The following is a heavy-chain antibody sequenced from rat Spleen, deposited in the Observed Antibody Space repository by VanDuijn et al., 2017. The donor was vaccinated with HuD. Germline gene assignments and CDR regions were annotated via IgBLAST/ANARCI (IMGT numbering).Heavy chain of an antibody. CDR3: TRGLSMSSTNYYYALFAY. V-gene: IGHV3-1*01. CDR1: GYSITSNY. CDR2: IDYSGRT. J-gene: IGHJ3*01. D-gene: IGHD1-6*01. Sequence: EVQLQESGPGLVKPSQSLSLTCSVTGYSITSNYWGWIRKFPGNKMEWMGYIDYSGRTSYNPSLKSRISITRDTSQNQFFLQLNSVTTEDTATYYCTRGLSMSSTNYYYALFAYWGQGTLVTVSS.